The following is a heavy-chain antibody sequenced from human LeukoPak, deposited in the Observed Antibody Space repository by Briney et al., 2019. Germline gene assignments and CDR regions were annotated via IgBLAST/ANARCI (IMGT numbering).Heavy chain of an antibody. V-gene: IGHV3-30-3*01. D-gene: IGHD6-13*01. Sequence: GGSLRLSCAASGFTFSSYAMHWVRQAPGKGLEWVAVISYDGSNKYYADSVKGRFTISRDNSKNTLYLQMNSLRAEDTAVYYCAKDPDSSSWYSFDYWGQGTLVTVSS. CDR3: AKDPDSSSWYSFDY. CDR1: GFTFSSYA. CDR2: ISYDGSNK. J-gene: IGHJ4*02.